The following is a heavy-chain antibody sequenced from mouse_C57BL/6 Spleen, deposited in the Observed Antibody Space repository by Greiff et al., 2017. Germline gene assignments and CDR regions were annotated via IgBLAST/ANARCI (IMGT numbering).Heavy chain of an antibody. Sequence: VKLVESGAELVKPGASVKISCKASGYAFSSYWMNWVKQRPGKGLEWIGQIYPGDGDTNYNGKFKGKATLTADKSSSTAYMQLSSLTSEDSAVXFCARWDYGSSYSAWFADWGQGTLVTVSA. V-gene: IGHV1-80*01. CDR1: GYAFSSYW. CDR3: ARWDYGSSYSAWFAD. J-gene: IGHJ3*01. D-gene: IGHD1-1*01. CDR2: IYPGDGDT.